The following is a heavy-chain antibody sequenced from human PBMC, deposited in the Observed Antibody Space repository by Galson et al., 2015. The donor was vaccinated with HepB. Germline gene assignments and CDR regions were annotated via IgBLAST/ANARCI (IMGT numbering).Heavy chain of an antibody. Sequence: PALVKPTQTLTLTCTFSGFSLSTSGMCASWIRQPPGKALEWLARIDWDDDKYYSTSLKTRLTISKDTSKNQVVLTMTNMDPVDTATYYCARGLGYYYGSGSYYNGDYYYGMDVWGQGTTVTVSS. D-gene: IGHD3-10*01. CDR1: GFSLSTSGMC. V-gene: IGHV2-70*11. J-gene: IGHJ6*02. CDR3: ARGLGYYYGSGSYYNGDYYYGMDV. CDR2: IDWDDDK.